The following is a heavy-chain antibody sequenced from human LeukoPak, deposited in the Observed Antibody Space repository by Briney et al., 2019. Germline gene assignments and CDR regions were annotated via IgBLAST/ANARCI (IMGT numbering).Heavy chain of an antibody. CDR2: ISSSSSYI. CDR1: GFTFSSYN. V-gene: IGHV3-21*01. Sequence: GGSLRLSCAASGFTFSSYNLNWVRQAPGKGLEWVSSISSSSSYIYYADSVKGRFTISRDNSKNTLYLQMNSLRAEDTAVYYCARDSGMDVWGQGTTVTVSS. J-gene: IGHJ6*02. CDR3: ARDSGMDV.